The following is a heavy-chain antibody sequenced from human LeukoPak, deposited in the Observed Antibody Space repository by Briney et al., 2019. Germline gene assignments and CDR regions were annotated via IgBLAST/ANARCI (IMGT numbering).Heavy chain of an antibody. D-gene: IGHD6-13*01. CDR3: ARGNSSSWYLYFDY. CDR2: IKEDGSEK. J-gene: IGHJ4*02. CDR1: GFTFSTYW. V-gene: IGHV3-7*01. Sequence: SGGSLRLSCAGSGFTFSTYWMSWVRQAPGKGLEWMANIKEDGSEKYYVDSVKGRFTISRDNAKNSVYLQMSSLRAEDTAVYYCARGNSSSWYLYFDYWGQGTLVTVPS.